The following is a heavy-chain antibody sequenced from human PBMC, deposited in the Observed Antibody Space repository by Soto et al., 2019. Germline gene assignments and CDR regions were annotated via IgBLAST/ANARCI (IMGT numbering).Heavy chain of an antibody. D-gene: IGHD3-22*01. CDR2: INSDGSST. V-gene: IGHV3-74*01. CDR3: ARDPGYDKHDWRFDY. CDR1: GFTFSSNW. Sequence: GGSLRLSCAASGFTFSSNWMHWVRQAPGKGLVWVSRINSDGSSTSYADSVKGRFTISRDNAKNTLYLQMNSLRAEDTAVYYCARDPGYDKHDWRFDYWGQGTLVTVSS. J-gene: IGHJ4*02.